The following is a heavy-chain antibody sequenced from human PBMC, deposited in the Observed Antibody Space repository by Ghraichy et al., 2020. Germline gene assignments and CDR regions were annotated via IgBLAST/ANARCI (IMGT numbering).Heavy chain of an antibody. CDR3: AKAGGSSPGAYYFDN. CDR2: ISNSGGSI. J-gene: IGHJ4*02. Sequence: GGSLRLSCAASGFTFSSYAMSWVRQAPGRGLEWVSGISNSGGSIYFADSVKGRFTISRDKSKNTLNLQMNSLRAEDTAVYYCAKAGGSSPGAYYFDNWGQGTLVTVSS. V-gene: IGHV3-23*01. D-gene: IGHD6-13*01. CDR1: GFTFSSYA.